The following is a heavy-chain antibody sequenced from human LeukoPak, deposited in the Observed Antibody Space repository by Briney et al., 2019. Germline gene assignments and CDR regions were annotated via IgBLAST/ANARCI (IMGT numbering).Heavy chain of an antibody. J-gene: IGHJ4*02. CDR3: ARGRYYYDSSGYRSSHDY. D-gene: IGHD3-22*01. Sequence: ASVKVSCKASGYTFTGYYMHWVRQAPGQGLEWMGWINPNSGGTNYAQKLQGRVTMTRDTSISTAYMELSRLRSDDTAVYYCARGRYYYDSSGYRSSHDYWGQGTLVTVSS. CDR1: GYTFTGYY. CDR2: INPNSGGT. V-gene: IGHV1-2*02.